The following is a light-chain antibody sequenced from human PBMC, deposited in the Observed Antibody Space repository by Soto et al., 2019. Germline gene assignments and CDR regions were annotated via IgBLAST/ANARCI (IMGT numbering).Light chain of an antibody. CDR1: SSDVGSYYL. CDR2: EGS. V-gene: IGLV2-23*01. CDR3: FSYVGSSPFRV. Sequence: QSALTQPAAVSGSPGQSITISCTGTSSDVGSYYLVSWYQQHPGKAPKLMIYEGSKRPSGVSNRFSGSKSGSTASLTISGLQAEDEADQYCFSYVGSSPFRVFGTGTKSPS. J-gene: IGLJ1*01.